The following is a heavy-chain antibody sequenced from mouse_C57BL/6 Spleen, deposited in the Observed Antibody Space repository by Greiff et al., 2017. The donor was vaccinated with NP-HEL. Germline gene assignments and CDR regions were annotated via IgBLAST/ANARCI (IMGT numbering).Heavy chain of an antibody. Sequence: QVQLQQSGAELVKPGASVKISCKASGYAFSSYWMNWVKQRPGKGLEWIGQIYPGDGDTNYNGKFKGKATLTADKSSSTAYMQLSSLTSEDSAVYFCARARKLGPYYFDYWGQGTTLTVSS. CDR3: ARARKLGPYYFDY. D-gene: IGHD4-1*01. CDR2: IYPGDGDT. J-gene: IGHJ2*01. CDR1: GYAFSSYW. V-gene: IGHV1-80*01.